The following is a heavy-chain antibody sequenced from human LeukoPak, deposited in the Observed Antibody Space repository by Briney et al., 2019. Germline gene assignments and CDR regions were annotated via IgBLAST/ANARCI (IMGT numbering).Heavy chain of an antibody. CDR1: GGSISSSNW. J-gene: IGHJ4*02. V-gene: IGHV4-4*02. D-gene: IGHD6-13*01. CDR2: IYHSGST. CDR3: AKYSSSWNIDY. Sequence: SETLSLICAVSGGSISSSNWWSWVRQPPGKGLEWIGEIYHSGSTNYNPSLKSRVTISVDKSKNQFSLKLRYVTAADTAAYYCAKYSSSWNIDYWGQGTLVTVSS.